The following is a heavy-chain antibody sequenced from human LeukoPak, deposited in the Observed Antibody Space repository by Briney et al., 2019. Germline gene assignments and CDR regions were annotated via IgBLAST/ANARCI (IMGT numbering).Heavy chain of an antibody. CDR1: GFTFSSYA. D-gene: IGHD1-26*01. CDR2: ISYDGSNK. V-gene: IGHV3-30-3*01. CDR3: ATTSTVGAWATFDY. J-gene: IGHJ4*02. Sequence: GGSLRLSCAASGFTFSSYAMHWVRQAPGKGLEWVAVISYDGSNKYYADSVKGRFTISRDNSKNTLYLQMNSLRAEDTAVYYCATTSTVGAWATFDYWGQGTLVTVSS.